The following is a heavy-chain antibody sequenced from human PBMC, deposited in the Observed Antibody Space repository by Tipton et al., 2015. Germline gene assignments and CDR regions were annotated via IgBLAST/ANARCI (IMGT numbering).Heavy chain of an antibody. CDR1: GDSVSSNSAA. D-gene: IGHD6-19*01. V-gene: IGHV6-1*01. J-gene: IGHJ4*02. CDR3: ARDPNASGLFDY. Sequence: LVKPTQILSLTCAISGDSVSSNSAAWNWLRQSPSRGLEWLGRTYYRSKWYTGYAESVKRRMTINPDTSSNQFSLQVNSVTAEDTAVYYCARDPNASGLFDYWGQGTLVTVSS. CDR2: TYYRSKWYT.